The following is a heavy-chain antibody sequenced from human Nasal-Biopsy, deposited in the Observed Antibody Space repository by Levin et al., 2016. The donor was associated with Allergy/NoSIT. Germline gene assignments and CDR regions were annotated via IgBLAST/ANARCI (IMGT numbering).Heavy chain of an antibody. J-gene: IGHJ2*01. D-gene: IGHD2-15*01. Sequence: GESLKISCAASGFTFRTYDMTWVRQAPGKGLEWVSSISAGGSSTYADSVKGRFTLSRDNSKNTLHLQMNSLRAEDTAVYFCATGVRYCTGDSCSRYWYFDLWGRGTLVTVSS. CDR1: GFTFRTYD. CDR2: ISAGGSST. V-gene: IGHV3-23*01. CDR3: ATGVRYCTGDSCSRYWYFDL.